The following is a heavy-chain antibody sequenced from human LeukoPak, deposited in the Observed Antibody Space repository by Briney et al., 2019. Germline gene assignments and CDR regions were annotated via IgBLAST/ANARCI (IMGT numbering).Heavy chain of an antibody. J-gene: IGHJ5*02. CDR3: ARKNPSMITFGGVIVHSNWFDP. D-gene: IGHD3-16*02. CDR1: GGSISSYY. Sequence: SETLSLTCTVSGGSISSYYWSWIRQPPGKGLEWIGYIYYSGSTNYNPSLKSRVTISVDTSKNQFSLKLSSVTAADTAVYYCARKNPSMITFGGVIVHSNWFDPWGQGTLVTVSS. V-gene: IGHV4-59*01. CDR2: IYYSGST.